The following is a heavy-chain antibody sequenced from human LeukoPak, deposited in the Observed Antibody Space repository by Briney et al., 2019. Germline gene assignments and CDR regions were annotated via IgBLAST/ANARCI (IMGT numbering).Heavy chain of an antibody. J-gene: IGHJ4*02. CDR2: INPNSDGT. D-gene: IGHD5-18*01. Sequence: ASVKVSCKASGYTFTGYYMHWVRQAPGQGLEWMGRINPNSDGTNYAQKFQGRVTMTRDTSISTAYMELSRLRSDDTAVYYCARDLDGYSYGYCFDYWGQGTLVTVSS. CDR1: GYTFTGYY. V-gene: IGHV1-2*06. CDR3: ARDLDGYSYGYCFDY.